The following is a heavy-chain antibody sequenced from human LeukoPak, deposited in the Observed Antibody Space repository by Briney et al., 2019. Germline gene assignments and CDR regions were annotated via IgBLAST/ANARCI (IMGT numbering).Heavy chain of an antibody. J-gene: IGHJ4*02. V-gene: IGHV1-46*01. D-gene: IGHD3-22*01. CDR3: ARYYSSGYDY. CDR2: IDPSGGST. CDR1: GYTFTSYG. Sequence: ASVKVSCKASGYTFTSYGISWVRQAPGQGLEWMGIIDPSGGSTSYAQKFQGRVTMTRDTSTSTVYMELSSLRSEDTAVYYCARYYSSGYDYWGQGTLVTVSS.